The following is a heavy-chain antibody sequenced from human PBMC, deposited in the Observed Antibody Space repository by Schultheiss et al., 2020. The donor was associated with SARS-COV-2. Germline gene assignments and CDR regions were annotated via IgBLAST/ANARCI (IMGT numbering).Heavy chain of an antibody. CDR1: AITFSNYA. Sequence: GGSLRLSCAGSAITFSNYAMHWVRQAPGKGLEWVAVISYDGSNKYYADSVKGRFTISRDNSNNTLYLQMNSLRAEDTAVYYCARGYYYDSSGYPSYYFDYWGQGTLVTVSS. D-gene: IGHD3-22*01. J-gene: IGHJ4*02. V-gene: IGHV3-30*07. CDR2: ISYDGSNK. CDR3: ARGYYYDSSGYPSYYFDY.